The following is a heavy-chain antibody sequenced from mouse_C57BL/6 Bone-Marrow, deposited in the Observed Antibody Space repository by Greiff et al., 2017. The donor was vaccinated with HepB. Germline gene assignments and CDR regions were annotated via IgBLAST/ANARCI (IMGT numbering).Heavy chain of an antibody. CDR3: TRDSFWGFAY. J-gene: IGHJ3*01. CDR2: ISSGGDYT. Sequence: EVKLMESGEGLVKPGGSLKLSCAASGFTFSSYAMSWVRQTPEKRLEWVAYISSGGDYTYYADTVKGRYTISRDNTSNTLYLQMSSLKSEDTAMYYCTRDSFWGFAYWGQGTMVTVSA. D-gene: IGHD4-1*01. CDR1: GFTFSSYA. V-gene: IGHV5-9-1*02.